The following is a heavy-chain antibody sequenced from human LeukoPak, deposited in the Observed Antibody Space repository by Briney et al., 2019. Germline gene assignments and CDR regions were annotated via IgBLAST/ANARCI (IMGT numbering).Heavy chain of an antibody. CDR1: GGSISSSSYY. CDR3: ARGPYYDFWSGYEH. CDR2: IYYSGST. V-gene: IGHV4-39*07. J-gene: IGHJ4*02. Sequence: SETLSLTCTVSGGSISSSSYYWGWIRQPPGKGLEWIGSIYYSGSTYYNPSLKSRVTISVDTSKNQFSLKLSSVTAADTAVYYCARGPYYDFWSGYEHWGQGTLVTVSP. D-gene: IGHD3-3*01.